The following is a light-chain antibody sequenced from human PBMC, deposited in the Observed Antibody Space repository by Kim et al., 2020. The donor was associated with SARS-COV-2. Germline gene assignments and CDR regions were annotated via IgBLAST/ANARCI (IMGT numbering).Light chain of an antibody. Sequence: DIVMTQSPDSLAVSLGERATINCKSSQTILYNSNKRNYLAWYQQRPGQPPKLILYWSSTRQSGVPGRFSGSGSGTDFTLTISSLQAEDVAVYFCQKYYDTPPTFGQGTKLEI. CDR2: WSS. J-gene: IGKJ2*01. V-gene: IGKV4-1*01. CDR3: QKYYDTPPT. CDR1: QTILYNSNKRNY.